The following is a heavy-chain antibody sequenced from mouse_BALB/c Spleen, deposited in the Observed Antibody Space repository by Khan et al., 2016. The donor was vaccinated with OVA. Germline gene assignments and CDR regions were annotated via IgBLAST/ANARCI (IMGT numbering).Heavy chain of an antibody. V-gene: IGHV5-6*01. CDR1: GFTFSTYG. CDR2: VSTGGSYT. J-gene: IGHJ3*01. CDR3: TRLAYYYDSEGFAY. Sequence: EVELVESGGDLVKPGGSLKLSCAASGFTFSTYGMSWVRQAPDKRLEWVATVSTGGSYTYYPDSVKGRFTISRDHAKNTLYLQMSGLRSEDTDMFYCTRLAYYYDSEGFAYWGQGTLVTVSA. D-gene: IGHD1-1*01.